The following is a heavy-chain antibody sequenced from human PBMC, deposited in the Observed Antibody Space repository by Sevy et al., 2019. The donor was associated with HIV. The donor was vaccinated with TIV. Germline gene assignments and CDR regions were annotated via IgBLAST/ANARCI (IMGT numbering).Heavy chain of an antibody. CDR3: ARGGHYYGTGSYYTRVYYYDGMDV. D-gene: IGHD3-10*01. CDR1: GGSFSGYY. Sequence: SETLSLTCAVYGGSFSGYYWSWIRQPPGKGLEWIGEINHSGSTNYNPSLKSRVTISVDTSKNQFSLKLSSVTAADTAVYYCARGGHYYGTGSYYTRVYYYDGMDVWGQGTTVTVSS. V-gene: IGHV4-34*01. CDR2: INHSGST. J-gene: IGHJ6*02.